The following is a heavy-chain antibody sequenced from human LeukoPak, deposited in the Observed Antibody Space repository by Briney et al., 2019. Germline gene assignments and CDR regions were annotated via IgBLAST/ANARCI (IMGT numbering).Heavy chain of an antibody. V-gene: IGHV3-23*01. CDR3: VKMAPDYSYYYYYMDV. J-gene: IGHJ6*03. CDR2: ISGSGGST. D-gene: IGHD4-11*01. Sequence: GGSLRLSRAASGFTFSSYAMSWVRQAPGKGLEWVSAISGSGGSTYYADSVKGRFTISRDNSKNTLYLQMNSLRAEDTAVYYCVKMAPDYSYYYYYMDVWGKGTTVTVSS. CDR1: GFTFSSYA.